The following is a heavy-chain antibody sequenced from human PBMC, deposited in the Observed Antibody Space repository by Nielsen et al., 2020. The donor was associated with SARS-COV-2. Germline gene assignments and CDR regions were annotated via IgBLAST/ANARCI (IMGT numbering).Heavy chain of an antibody. J-gene: IGHJ6*02. CDR2: IKSKTDGGTT. Sequence: GGSLRLSCAASGFTFSTYGMSWVRQAPGKGLEWVGRIKSKTDGGTTDYAAPVKGRFTISRDDSKNTLYLQMNSLKTEDTAVYYCTTAPSIAAAGWGDYYYYGMDVWGQGTTVTVSS. D-gene: IGHD6-13*01. CDR1: GFTFSTYG. CDR3: TTAPSIAAAGWGDYYYYGMDV. V-gene: IGHV3-15*01.